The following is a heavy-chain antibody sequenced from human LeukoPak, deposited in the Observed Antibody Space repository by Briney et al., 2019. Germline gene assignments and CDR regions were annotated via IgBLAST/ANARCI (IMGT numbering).Heavy chain of an antibody. D-gene: IGHD3-9*01. J-gene: IGHJ4*02. Sequence: GGSLRLSCAASGFTFNSYWMSWVRQAPGKGLEWVANIKQHGSEKYHVDSVKGRFTISRDNAKNSLYLQMSSLRAEDTAVYYCARAPFYDILTGYFFDYWGQGTLVTVSS. CDR3: ARAPFYDILTGYFFDY. CDR2: IKQHGSEK. V-gene: IGHV3-7*01. CDR1: GFTFNSYW.